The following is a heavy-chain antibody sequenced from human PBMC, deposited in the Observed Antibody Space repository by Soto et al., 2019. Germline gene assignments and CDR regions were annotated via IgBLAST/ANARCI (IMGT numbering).Heavy chain of an antibody. CDR3: AKVYARWFDP. V-gene: IGHV3-23*01. CDR1: GFTFISYA. J-gene: IGHJ5*02. Sequence: GSLRLSCAASGFTFISYAMILGRQAPGKGLEWVSAISGSGGSTYYADSVKGRFTISRDNSKNTLYLQMNSLRAEDTAVYYCAKVYARWFDPWGQGTLVTVSS. D-gene: IGHD4-17*01. CDR2: ISGSGGST.